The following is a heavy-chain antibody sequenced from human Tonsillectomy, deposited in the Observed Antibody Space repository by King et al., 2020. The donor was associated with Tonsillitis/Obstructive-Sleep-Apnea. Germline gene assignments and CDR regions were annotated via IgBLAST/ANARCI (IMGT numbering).Heavy chain of an antibody. J-gene: IGHJ4*02. CDR2: ISGGGGST. Sequence: VQLVESGGGLVQPGGSLRLSCAASGITFSSYAMSWVRQAPGKGLEWVSTISGGGGSTYYADSVKGRFTISRDNSKNTLYLQMNSLRAEDTAVYYCAKAMVQGIIITLCDYWGQGTLVTVSS. CDR3: AKAMVQGIIITLCDY. V-gene: IGHV3-23*04. D-gene: IGHD3-10*01. CDR1: GITFSSYA.